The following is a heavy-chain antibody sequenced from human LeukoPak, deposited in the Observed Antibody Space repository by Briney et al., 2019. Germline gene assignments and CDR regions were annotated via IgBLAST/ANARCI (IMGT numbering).Heavy chain of an antibody. Sequence: PGGSLRLSCAASGFTFSSYSMNWVRQAPGKGLEWVSSITSSSSYMYYADSVKSRFTISRDNAKNSLYLQMNSLRAEDTAVYYCASRDFYDSSGYYLYYFDYWGQGTLVTVSS. J-gene: IGHJ4*02. CDR3: ASRDFYDSSGYYLYYFDY. D-gene: IGHD3-22*01. CDR2: ITSSSSYM. CDR1: GFTFSSYS. V-gene: IGHV3-21*01.